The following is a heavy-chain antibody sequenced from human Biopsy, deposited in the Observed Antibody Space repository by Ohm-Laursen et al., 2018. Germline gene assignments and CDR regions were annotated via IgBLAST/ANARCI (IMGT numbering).Heavy chain of an antibody. V-gene: IGHV4-59*08. CDR3: ARHGSQGYCTGGSCVDY. D-gene: IGHD2-15*01. CDR2: ISNSGNT. CDR1: GDSINSSY. J-gene: IGHJ4*02. Sequence: SDTLSLTCTVSGDSINSSYWSWIRQPPGKGLEWIGFISNSGNTDYNPSLKSRVTISVDTSKNQFSLKLSSATAADTAVFYCARHGSQGYCTGGSCVDYWGQGALVTVSS.